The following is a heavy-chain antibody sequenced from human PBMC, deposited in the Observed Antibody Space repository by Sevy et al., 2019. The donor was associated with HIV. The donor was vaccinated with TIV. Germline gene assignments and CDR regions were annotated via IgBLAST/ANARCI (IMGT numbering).Heavy chain of an antibody. V-gene: IGHV4-61*08. D-gene: IGHD3-16*01. CDR1: GGSVNSGDYY. J-gene: IGHJ3*02. CDR2: IYYSGSS. CDR3: ARDDPVMNAFDI. Sequence: SETLSLTCTVSGGSVNSGDYYWSWIRQPPGKGLEWLGYIYYSGSSNYNPSLKSRFTISLDTSKNQFSLKMSSLTTADTAVYYCARDDPVMNAFDIWGQGTMVTVSS.